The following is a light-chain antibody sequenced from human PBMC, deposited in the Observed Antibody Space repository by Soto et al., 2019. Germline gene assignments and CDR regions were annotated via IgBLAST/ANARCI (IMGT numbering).Light chain of an antibody. Sequence: QSVLTQPPSVSAAPGQEVTIACSGSNSNIGIEYVALYQHLPGTAPKLVIYDNDKRPSGIPDRFSGSKSGTSGTLGITGLQTGDEADYYCGTWDSSLSAVVFGGGTKRIVL. CDR2: DND. CDR1: NSNIGIEY. V-gene: IGLV1-51*01. CDR3: GTWDSSLSAVV. J-gene: IGLJ3*02.